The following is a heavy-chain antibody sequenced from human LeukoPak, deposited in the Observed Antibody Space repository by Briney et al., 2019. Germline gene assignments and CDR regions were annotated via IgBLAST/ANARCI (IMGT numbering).Heavy chain of an antibody. D-gene: IGHD6-13*01. CDR3: AREQQLVIFDY. CDR1: GYTFTGYY. J-gene: IGHJ4*02. V-gene: IGHV1-2*02. CDR2: INPNSGCT. Sequence: GASVKVSCKASGYTFTGYYMHWVRQAPGQGLEWMGWINPNSGCTNYAQKFQGRVTMTRDTSISTAYMELSRLRSDDTAVYYCAREQQLVIFDYWGQGTLVTVSS.